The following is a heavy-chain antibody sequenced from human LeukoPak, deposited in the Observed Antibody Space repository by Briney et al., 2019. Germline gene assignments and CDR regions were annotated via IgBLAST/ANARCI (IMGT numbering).Heavy chain of an antibody. V-gene: IGHV1-24*01. CDR1: GYTLTELS. Sequence: ASVKVSCKVSGYTLTELSMHWVRQAPGKGLEWMGGFDPEDGETIYAQKFQGRVTMTEDTSTDTAYMELSSLRSEDTAVYYCATLLGDYSNKDHWGQGTLVTVSS. D-gene: IGHD4-11*01. CDR2: FDPEDGET. CDR3: ATLLGDYSNKDH. J-gene: IGHJ4*02.